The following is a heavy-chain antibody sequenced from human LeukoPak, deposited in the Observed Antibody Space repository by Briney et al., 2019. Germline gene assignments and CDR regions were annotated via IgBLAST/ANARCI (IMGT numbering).Heavy chain of an antibody. CDR1: GFTFSSYA. Sequence: GGSLRLSCAASGFTFSSYAMSWVRQAPGKGLEWVSAISGSGGSTYYADSVKGRFTISRDNSKNTLYLQMNSLRAVDTAVYYCANLPTYYYDSSGYYSDYWGQGTLVTVSS. CDR3: ANLPTYYYDSSGYYSDY. CDR2: ISGSGGST. J-gene: IGHJ4*02. D-gene: IGHD3-22*01. V-gene: IGHV3-23*01.